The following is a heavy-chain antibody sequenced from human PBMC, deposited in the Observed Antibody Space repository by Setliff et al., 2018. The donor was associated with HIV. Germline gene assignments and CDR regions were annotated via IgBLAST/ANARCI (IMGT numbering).Heavy chain of an antibody. Sequence: SETLSLTCTVSGGSISSSSYYWGWIRQPPGKGLEWIGSIYYSGSTYYNPSLKSRVTISVDTSKNQFSLKLSSVTAADTAVYYCARDGVPAAVMWFDPWGQGTLVTVS. D-gene: IGHD2-2*01. V-gene: IGHV4-39*07. J-gene: IGHJ5*02. CDR1: GGSISSSSYY. CDR2: IYYSGST. CDR3: ARDGVPAAVMWFDP.